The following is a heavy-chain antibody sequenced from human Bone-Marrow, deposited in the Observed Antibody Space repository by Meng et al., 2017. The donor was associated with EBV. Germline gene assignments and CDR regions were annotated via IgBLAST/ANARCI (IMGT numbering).Heavy chain of an antibody. D-gene: IGHD3-10*01. V-gene: IGHV3-15*07. J-gene: IGHJ1*01. Sequence: GGGLVKPGGSLRLSCAVSGFIFSNLLMNWVRQAPGRGLEWVGLIKSNVNGGTTDYAAPMKGKFTISRDDSKSTIYLQMNSLKAEDTAVYFCTTDPPYTMGRYSQHWGQGTLVTVS. CDR3: TTDPPYTMGRYSQH. CDR2: IKSNVNGGTT. CDR1: GFIFSNLL.